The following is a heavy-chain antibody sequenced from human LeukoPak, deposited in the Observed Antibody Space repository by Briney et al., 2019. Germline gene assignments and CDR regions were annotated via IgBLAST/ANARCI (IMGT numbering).Heavy chain of an antibody. CDR2: IYSGGDT. Sequence: GGSLRLSCAASGLTVSNNYMSWVRQVPGKGLEWVSVIYSGGDTYYTDSVKGRFTISRDNSKNTLHLQMNSLRVEDTAVYYCARGPVCSGGSCYFPADYWGQGTLVTVSS. V-gene: IGHV3-66*01. CDR1: GLTVSNNY. J-gene: IGHJ4*02. CDR3: ARGPVCSGGSCYFPADY. D-gene: IGHD2-15*01.